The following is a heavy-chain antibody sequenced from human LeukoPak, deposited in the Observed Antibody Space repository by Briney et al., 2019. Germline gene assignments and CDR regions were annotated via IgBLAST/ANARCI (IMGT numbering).Heavy chain of an antibody. Sequence: GASVKVSCKASGYTFTGYYMHWVRQAPGQGLEWMGRINPNSGGTNYAQKFQGRVTMTRDTSISTAYMELSRLRSDDTAVYYRARSNYYYYGMDVWGQGTTVTVSS. CDR1: GYTFTGYY. V-gene: IGHV1-2*06. D-gene: IGHD6-6*01. CDR2: INPNSGGT. J-gene: IGHJ6*02. CDR3: ARSNYYYYGMDV.